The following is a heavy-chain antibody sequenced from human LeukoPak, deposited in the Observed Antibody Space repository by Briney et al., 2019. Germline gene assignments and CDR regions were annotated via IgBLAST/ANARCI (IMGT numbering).Heavy chain of an antibody. J-gene: IGHJ6*03. CDR1: GGSVTSYY. CDR2: IYYSGST. V-gene: IGHV4-59*02. Sequence: SETLSLTCTVSGGSVTSYYWSWIRQPPGKGLEWTGYIYYSGSTNYNPSLKSRVTISVDTSKNQFSLKLSSVTAADTAVYFCARGGGSGTYYYYMDVWGKGTTVTISS. D-gene: IGHD6-19*01. CDR3: ARGGGSGTYYYYMDV.